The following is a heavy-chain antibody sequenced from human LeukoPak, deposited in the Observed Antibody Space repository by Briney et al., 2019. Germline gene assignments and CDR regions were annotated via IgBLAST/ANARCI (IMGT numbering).Heavy chain of an antibody. V-gene: IGHV3-23*01. Sequence: GGSLRLSCASSGFTFSNYAMSWVRQAPGKGLEWVSGISGSGASTYYPDSMKGRFTISRDNSKNTLYLQMNSLRAEDTAVYYCAKDRWELLLLIDYWGQGTLVTVSS. CDR3: AKDRWELLLLIDY. CDR1: GFTFSNYA. CDR2: ISGSGAST. D-gene: IGHD1-26*01. J-gene: IGHJ4*02.